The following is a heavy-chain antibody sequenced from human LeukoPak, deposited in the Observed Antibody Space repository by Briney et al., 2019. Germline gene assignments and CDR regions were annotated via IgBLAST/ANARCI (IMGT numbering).Heavy chain of an antibody. D-gene: IGHD5-24*01. CDR2: IYPGDSDT. CDR1: GYSFISYW. V-gene: IGHV5-51*01. J-gene: IGHJ5*02. CDR3: ARHGRDGYNFNEWFDP. Sequence: GESLKISCKGSGYSFISYWIGWVRQMPGKGLEWMGIIYPGDSDTRYSPSFQGQVTISADKSINTAYLQWSSLKASDTAMYYCARHGRDGYNFNEWFDPWGQGTLVTVSS.